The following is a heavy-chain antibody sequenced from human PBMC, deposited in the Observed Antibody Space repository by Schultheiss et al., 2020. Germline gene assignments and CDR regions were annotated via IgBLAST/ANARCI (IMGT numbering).Heavy chain of an antibody. V-gene: IGHV3-72*01. CDR2: SRNKANGYTT. CDR1: GFTFSDHY. CDR3: ARSPRDGYYGMDV. D-gene: IGHD1-14*01. Sequence: GESLRLSCAASGFTFSDHYIDWVRQAPGKGLEWVGRSRNKANGYTTEYAGTVKGRFSISRDDSSNSLYLQMNGLKTEDTAVYYCARSPRDGYYGMDVWGQGTTVTVSS. J-gene: IGHJ6*02.